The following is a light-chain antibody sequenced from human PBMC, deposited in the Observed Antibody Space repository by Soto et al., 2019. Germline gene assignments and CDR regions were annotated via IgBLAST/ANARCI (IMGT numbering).Light chain of an antibody. Sequence: QSALTQPASVSGSPGQSITISCTGTSSDIGGYKYVSWYQHHPGKVPQLIIYEVNNRPSGVPDRFSGSRSGNTASLTISGLQAEDDADYYCSSFTTSDTWVLGGGTKLTVL. CDR3: SSFTTSDTWV. CDR1: SSDIGGYKY. V-gene: IGLV2-14*01. J-gene: IGLJ3*02. CDR2: EVN.